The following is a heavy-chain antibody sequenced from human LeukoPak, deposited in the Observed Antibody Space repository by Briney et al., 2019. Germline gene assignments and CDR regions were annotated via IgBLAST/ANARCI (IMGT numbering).Heavy chain of an antibody. D-gene: IGHD6-6*01. V-gene: IGHV4-34*01. Sequence: TETLSLTCAVYGGSFSGYYWSWIRQPPGKGLEWIGEINHSGSTNYNPSLKSRVTISVDTSKNQFSLKLRSVTAADTAVYYCVSPSRSFAFDIWGQGTMVTVSS. CDR2: INHSGST. CDR3: VSPSRSFAFDI. J-gene: IGHJ3*02. CDR1: GGSFSGYY.